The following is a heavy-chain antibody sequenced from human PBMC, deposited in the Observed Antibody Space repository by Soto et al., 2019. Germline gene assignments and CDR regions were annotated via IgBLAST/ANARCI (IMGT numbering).Heavy chain of an antibody. J-gene: IGHJ4*02. CDR1: GYTFTSYG. CDR3: ARDYDFWSGYYSGY. D-gene: IGHD3-3*01. Sequence: ASVKVPCKASGYTFTSYGISWVRQAPGQGLEWMGWISAYNGNTNYAQKLQGRVTMTTDTSTSTAYMELRSLRSDDTAVYYCARDYDFWSGYYSGYWGQGTLVTVSS. CDR2: ISAYNGNT. V-gene: IGHV1-18*04.